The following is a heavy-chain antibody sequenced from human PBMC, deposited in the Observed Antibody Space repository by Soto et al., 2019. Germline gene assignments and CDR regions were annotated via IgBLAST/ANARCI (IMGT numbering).Heavy chain of an antibody. V-gene: IGHV3-30*18. D-gene: IGHD2-2*01. Sequence: QVQLVESGGGVVQPGRSLRLSCAASGFTFSNYGMQWVRQAPGKGLEWVAVIAYGGSIKYYADSVKGRFTISRDNSKNTLYLQMNSLRAEDTAVYYCAKEGCTSSSCSKPLDYWGQGTLVTVSS. CDR1: GFTFSNYG. CDR2: IAYGGSIK. J-gene: IGHJ4*02. CDR3: AKEGCTSSSCSKPLDY.